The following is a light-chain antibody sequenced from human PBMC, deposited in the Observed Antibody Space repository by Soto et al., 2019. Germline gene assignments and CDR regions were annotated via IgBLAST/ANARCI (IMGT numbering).Light chain of an antibody. V-gene: IGKV2-28*01. Sequence: DIVMTQSPLSLPVTPGEPASISCRSSQSLLHSNGYNYLDWYLQKPGQSPQLLIYLGSNRASGVPDRFSSSGSGTDFTLKISRVEAEDVGVYYCMQALQTPITFGGGTKVDIE. CDR3: MQALQTPIT. CDR2: LGS. J-gene: IGKJ4*01. CDR1: QSLLHSNGYNY.